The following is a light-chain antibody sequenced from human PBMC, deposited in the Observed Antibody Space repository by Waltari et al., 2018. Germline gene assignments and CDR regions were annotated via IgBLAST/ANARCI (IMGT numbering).Light chain of an antibody. CDR3: QQGDSFPWT. CDR1: QDITRW. CDR2: PAS. J-gene: IGKJ1*01. Sequence: DIQMTQSPAAVSASVGDRVTITCRASQDITRWLAWYQQKPGKAPKLLIYPASSLQSGVPSRFSGGGYGTDFTLTISSLQPEDFATYHCQQGDSFPWTFGQGTQVDMK. V-gene: IGKV1-12*01.